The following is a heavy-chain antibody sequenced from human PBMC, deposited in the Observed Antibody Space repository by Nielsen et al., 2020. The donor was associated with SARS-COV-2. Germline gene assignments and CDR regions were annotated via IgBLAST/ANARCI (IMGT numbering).Heavy chain of an antibody. V-gene: IGHV4-34*01. Sequence: LETLSLTCAVYGGSFSGYYWSWIRQPPGKGLEWIGEINHSGSTNYNPSLKSRVTISVDTSKNQFSLKLSSVTAADTAVYYCARGYGDYVPWYYYYGMDVWGQGTTVTVSS. CDR3: ARGYGDYVPWYYYYGMDV. CDR2: INHSGST. J-gene: IGHJ6*02. D-gene: IGHD4-17*01. CDR1: GGSFSGYY.